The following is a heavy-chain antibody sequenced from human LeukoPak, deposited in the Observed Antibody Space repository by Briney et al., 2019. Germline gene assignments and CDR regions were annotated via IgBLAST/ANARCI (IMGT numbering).Heavy chain of an antibody. CDR1: GFTFSIYS. D-gene: IGHD2-15*01. J-gene: IGHJ2*01. V-gene: IGHV3-48*02. CDR3: ARDRAAPTWFFDL. Sequence: GGSLRLPCAASGFTFSIYSMNWVRQAPGEGLEWLSYISADSNTIYYADSVKGRFTISRDNAKTSLYLQMNTLRDEDTAVYYCARDRAAPTWFFDLWGRGTLVLVSS. CDR2: ISADSNTI.